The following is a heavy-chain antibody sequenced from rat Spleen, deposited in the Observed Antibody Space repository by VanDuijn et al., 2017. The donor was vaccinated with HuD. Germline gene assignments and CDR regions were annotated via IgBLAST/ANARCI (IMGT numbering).Heavy chain of an antibody. D-gene: IGHD1-2*01. V-gene: IGHV5S23*01. CDR3: ATARAAMGVMDA. CDR2: IGTGGGNT. CDR1: GFTFSNYD. Sequence: EVQLVESGGGLVQPGRSLKLSCAASGFTFSNYDMAWVRQAPKKGLEWVATIGTGGGNTYYRDSVKGRFTISRDNAKNTLYLQMDSLRSEDTATYYCATARAAMGVMDAWGQGASVTVSS. J-gene: IGHJ4*01.